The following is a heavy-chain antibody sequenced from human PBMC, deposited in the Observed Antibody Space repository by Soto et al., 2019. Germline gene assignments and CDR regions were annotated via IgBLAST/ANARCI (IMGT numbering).Heavy chain of an antibody. CDR3: ARVPAGSYYLSPDY. J-gene: IGHJ4*02. V-gene: IGHV3-20*01. CDR1: GFTLDDYG. D-gene: IGHD1-26*01. CDR2: INWNGGST. Sequence: PGGSLRLSCAASGFTLDDYGMSWVRQAPGKGLEWVSGINWNGGSTGYADSVKGRFTISRDNAKNSLYLQMNSLRAEDTALYHCARVPAGSYYLSPDYWGQGTLVTVSS.